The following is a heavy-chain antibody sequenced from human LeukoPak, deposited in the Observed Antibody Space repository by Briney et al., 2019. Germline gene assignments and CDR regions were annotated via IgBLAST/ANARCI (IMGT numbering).Heavy chain of an antibody. CDR1: SGSIRSYY. CDR2: IHHSGST. V-gene: IGHV4-59*12. J-gene: IGHJ4*02. CDR3: TRRRNYLSHFDY. Sequence: PSETLSLTCTVPSGSIRSYYWNWIRQPPGKGLEWIGYIHHSGSTNYNPSPKSRVTISVDTSKNQFSLKLSSVTAADTAVYYCTRRRNYLSHFDYWGQGTLVTVSS. D-gene: IGHD1-7*01.